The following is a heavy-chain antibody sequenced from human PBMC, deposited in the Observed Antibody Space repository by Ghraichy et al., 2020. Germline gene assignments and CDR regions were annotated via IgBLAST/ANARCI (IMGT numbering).Heavy chain of an antibody. Sequence: GESLNISCAASGFTFDDYAMHWVRQAPGKGLEWVSLISGDGGSTYYADSVKGRFTISRDNSKNSLYLQMNSLRTEDTALYYCAKAVRELLGLYSVFLEDGYAFDIWGQGTMVTVSS. D-gene: IGHD1-26*01. CDR2: ISGDGGST. CDR3: AKAVRELLGLYSVFLEDGYAFDI. J-gene: IGHJ3*02. CDR1: GFTFDDYA. V-gene: IGHV3-43*02.